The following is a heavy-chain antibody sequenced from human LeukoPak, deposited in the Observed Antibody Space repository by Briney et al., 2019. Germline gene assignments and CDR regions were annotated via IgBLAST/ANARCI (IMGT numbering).Heavy chain of an antibody. V-gene: IGHV3-23*01. CDR1: RFSFRSFA. Sequence: GGSLRLSCAASRFSFRSFAMSWVRQAPGKGLEWVSGISSSSGRTYYADSVKGRFTISRDNSKSTLYLQMNSLRAEDTALYYCAKGLGYFYYLDVWGKGTTVTVSS. CDR2: ISSSSGRT. CDR3: AKGLGYFYYLDV. J-gene: IGHJ6*03.